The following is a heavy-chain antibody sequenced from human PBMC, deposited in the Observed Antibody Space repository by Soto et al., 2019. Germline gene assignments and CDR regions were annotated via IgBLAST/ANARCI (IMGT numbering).Heavy chain of an antibody. D-gene: IGHD2-2*01. CDR3: AGAPGDCSSTSCYNWFDP. CDR1: GYTFTSYG. CDR2: ISAYNGNT. Sequence: ASVKVSCKASGYTFTSYGISWVRQAPGQGLEWMGWISAYNGNTNYAQKLQGRVTMTTDTSTSTAYMGLRSLRSDDTAVYYCAGAPGDCSSTSCYNWFDPWGQGTLVAVSS. V-gene: IGHV1-18*01. J-gene: IGHJ5*02.